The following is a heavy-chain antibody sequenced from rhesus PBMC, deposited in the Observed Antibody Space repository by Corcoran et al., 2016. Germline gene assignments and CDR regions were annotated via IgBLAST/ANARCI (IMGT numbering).Heavy chain of an antibody. Sequence: QVHLQESGPGLVKPSETLSLTCAVSGGSIGGGYDWSWIRQPPGQGLGWSGHSYGASRTTKYNPSLKNRATISKDTSEYQFSLKVTSATAADTAVYYCARGWRRLADDAFDFWGQGLRVTMSS. CDR2: SYGASRTT. D-gene: IGHD3-3*01. CDR1: GGSIGGGYD. V-gene: IGHV4-76*01. J-gene: IGHJ3*01. CDR3: ARGWRRLADDAFDF.